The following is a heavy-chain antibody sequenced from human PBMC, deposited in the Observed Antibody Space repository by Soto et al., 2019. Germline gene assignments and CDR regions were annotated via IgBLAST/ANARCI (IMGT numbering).Heavy chain of an antibody. V-gene: IGHV3-30*18. CDR2: ISYDGSNK. D-gene: IGHD4-17*01. CDR1: GFTFSSYG. J-gene: IGHJ3*02. Sequence: QVQLVESGGGVVQPGRSLRLSCAASGFTFSSYGMHWVRQAPGKGLEWVAVISYDGSNKYYADSVKGRFTISRDNSKNTLYLQMNSLRAEDTAVYYCAKLWAPTTVAFDIWGQGTMVTVSS. CDR3: AKLWAPTTVAFDI.